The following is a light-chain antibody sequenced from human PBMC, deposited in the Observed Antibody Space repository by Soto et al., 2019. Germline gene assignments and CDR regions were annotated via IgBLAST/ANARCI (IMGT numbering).Light chain of an antibody. J-gene: IGLJ1*01. V-gene: IGLV2-14*01. CDR1: SSDVGGYNY. Sequence: QSALTQPASVSGSPGQSITISCTGTSSDVGGYNYVSWYQQHPGKAPKLMIYEVNNRPSGVSNRFSASKSGNTASMTTSGLQAEDEADYYCCSYTGSSTYVFGTGPKLNVL. CDR3: CSYTGSSTYV. CDR2: EVN.